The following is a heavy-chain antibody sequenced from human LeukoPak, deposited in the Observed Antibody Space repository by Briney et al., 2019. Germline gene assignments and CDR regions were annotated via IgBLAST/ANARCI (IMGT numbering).Heavy chain of an antibody. Sequence: SETLSLTCAVSGGSISSSNWWSWVRQPPGEGLEWIGEIYHSGSTNYNPSLKSRVTISVDKSKNQFSLKLSSVTAADTAVYYCARGVVGVTMVRGVIIGEYYFDYWGQGTLVTVSS. CDR2: IYHSGST. D-gene: IGHD3-10*01. CDR1: GGSISSSNW. J-gene: IGHJ4*02. CDR3: ARGVVGVTMVRGVIIGEYYFDY. V-gene: IGHV4-4*02.